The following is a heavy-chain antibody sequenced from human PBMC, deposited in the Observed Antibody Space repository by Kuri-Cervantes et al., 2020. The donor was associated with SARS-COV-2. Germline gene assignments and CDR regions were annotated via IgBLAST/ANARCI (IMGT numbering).Heavy chain of an antibody. J-gene: IGHJ6*03. CDR3: ARDSPDYDFWSGYIQLGTRYMDV. V-gene: IGHV3-30-3*01. CDR2: ISYDGSNK. D-gene: IGHD3-3*01. CDR1: GFTSSSYA. Sequence: GGSLRLSCAAYGFTSSSYAMRWVRQAPGKGLEWVAVISYDGSNKYYADSVKGRFTIARDNAKNTLYLQMNSLRAEDTAVYYCARDSPDYDFWSGYIQLGTRYMDVWGKGTTVTVSS.